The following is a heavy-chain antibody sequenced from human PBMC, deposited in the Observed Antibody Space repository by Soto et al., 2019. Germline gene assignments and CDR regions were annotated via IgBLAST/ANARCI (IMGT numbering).Heavy chain of an antibody. CDR1: GFTFSTYA. J-gene: IGHJ4*02. D-gene: IGHD2-15*01. CDR3: AKTDPGGRCGRICYPAY. Sequence: QVHLVESGGGVVQPGQSLRLSCAASGFTFSTYAMHWLRQAPGKGLEWVAIISYDATNKFYADSVKGRFTISRDNSKNXXYLQMPSLRPEDTAVYYCAKTDPGGRCGRICYPAYWGQGTLVTVSS. CDR2: ISYDATNK. V-gene: IGHV3-30*18.